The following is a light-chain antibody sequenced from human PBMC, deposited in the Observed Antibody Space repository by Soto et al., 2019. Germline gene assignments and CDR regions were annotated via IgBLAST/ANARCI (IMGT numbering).Light chain of an antibody. Sequence: EIVLTQSPATLSLSPGERATLSCRASQSVSRSFAWYQQKPGQAPRLLIYDASNRATGIPARFSGSGSGTEFTLTISSLQSEDFAVYYCQQYNYWPPWTFGQGTKVDIK. CDR2: DAS. V-gene: IGKV3D-15*01. CDR1: QSVSRS. CDR3: QQYNYWPPWT. J-gene: IGKJ1*01.